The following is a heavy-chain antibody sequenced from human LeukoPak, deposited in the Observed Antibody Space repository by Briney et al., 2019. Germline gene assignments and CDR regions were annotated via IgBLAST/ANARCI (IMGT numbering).Heavy chain of an antibody. V-gene: IGHV3-21*01. CDR2: ISRGSTYI. Sequence: GGSLRLSCEGSGFNFSLFSMSWVRQAPGKGLEWVSSISRGSTYIFYADSLQGRFIISRDNAKNTVYLQMTGLRVEDTALYYCARDREKATISHFESWGQGTLVTVSS. CDR3: ARDREKATISHFES. J-gene: IGHJ4*02. CDR1: GFNFSLFS. D-gene: IGHD5-24*01.